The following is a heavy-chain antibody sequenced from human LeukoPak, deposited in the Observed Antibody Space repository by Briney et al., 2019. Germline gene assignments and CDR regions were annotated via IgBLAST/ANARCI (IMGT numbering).Heavy chain of an antibody. CDR2: ISSSSSYI. J-gene: IGHJ6*03. V-gene: IGHV3-21*01. CDR3: ARDRVVDNYYYMDV. CDR1: GFTFSSYS. D-gene: IGHD2-15*01. Sequence: GGSLRLSCAASGFTFSSYSMNWVRQAPGKGLEWVSSISSSSSYIYYADSVKGRFTISRDNAENSLYLQVNSLRAEDTAVYYCARDRVVDNYYYMDVWGKGTTVTVSS.